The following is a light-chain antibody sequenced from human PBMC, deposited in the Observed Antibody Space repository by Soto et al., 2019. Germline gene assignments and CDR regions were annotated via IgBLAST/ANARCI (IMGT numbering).Light chain of an antibody. CDR1: NSNIASNT. CDR3: AAWDDTLKRYV. Sequence: QSFLTRPPSSSDTPGQTVSISCSGSNSNIASNTVNWYQHLPGTAPKLLIYYNNQRPSGVPDRFSGSKSGTSASLAISGLQSEDESDYYCAAWDDTLKRYVFGTGTKVTV. CDR2: YNN. V-gene: IGLV1-44*01. J-gene: IGLJ1*01.